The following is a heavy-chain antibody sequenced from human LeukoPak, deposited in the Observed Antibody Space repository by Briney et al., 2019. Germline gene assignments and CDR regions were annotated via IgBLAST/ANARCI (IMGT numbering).Heavy chain of an antibody. CDR3: ARDQGGGYSYGWQSFDY. CDR1: GFTFSSYS. Sequence: GGSLRLSCAASGFTFSSYSKNWVRQAPGKGLEWVSYISSSSSTIYYADSVKGRFTISRGNAKNSLYLQMDSLRAEDTAVYYCARDQGGGYSYGWQSFDYWGQGTLVTVSS. D-gene: IGHD5-18*01. J-gene: IGHJ4*02. V-gene: IGHV3-48*04. CDR2: ISSSSSTI.